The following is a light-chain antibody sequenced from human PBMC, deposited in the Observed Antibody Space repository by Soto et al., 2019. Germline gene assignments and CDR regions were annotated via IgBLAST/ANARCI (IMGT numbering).Light chain of an antibody. J-gene: IGLJ1*01. CDR3: TSYTSSSTHV. Sequence: QSALTQPASVSGSPGQSITITCTGTSSDIGGYDYVSWYQHHPGKAPKVIIYGVTNRPSGVSHRFSGSKSANTASLTISGLQAEDEADYYCTSYTSSSTHVLGTGTKLTVL. CDR2: GVT. V-gene: IGLV2-14*01. CDR1: SSDIGGYDY.